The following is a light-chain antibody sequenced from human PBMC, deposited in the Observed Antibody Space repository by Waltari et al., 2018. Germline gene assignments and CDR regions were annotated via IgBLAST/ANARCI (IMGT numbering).Light chain of an antibody. CDR3: SSYGGKNNLI. J-gene: IGLJ2*01. V-gene: IGLV2-8*01. CDR1: SSDIGGYKF. CDR2: DVN. Sequence: QSALTQPPSASGSPGQSVTISCTGTSSDIGGYKFVSWFQQHPGKAPKLVIYDVNGRPSVVPDRFPGSKSGSTATLTVSGLQAEDEADYFCSSYGGKNNLIFGGGTTLTV.